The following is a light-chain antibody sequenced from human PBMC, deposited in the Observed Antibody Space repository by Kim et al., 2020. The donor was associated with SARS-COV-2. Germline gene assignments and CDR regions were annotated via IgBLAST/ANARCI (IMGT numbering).Light chain of an antibody. CDR2: GAS. V-gene: IGKV3-15*01. CDR1: QSVSSN. Sequence: SVSAGERATRSCRASQSVSSNLAWYQKKPGQAPRLLIYGASTRATGIPARFSGSGSGTEFTLTISSLQSEDFAVYYCQQYNNWWTFGQGTKVDIK. CDR3: QQYNNWWT. J-gene: IGKJ1*01.